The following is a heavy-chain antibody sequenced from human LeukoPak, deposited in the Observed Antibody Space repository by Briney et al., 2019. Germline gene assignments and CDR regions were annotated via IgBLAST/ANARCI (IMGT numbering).Heavy chain of an antibody. J-gene: IGHJ6*03. V-gene: IGHV1-46*01. CDR3: ARDGSRVNYYGSGSYRGSYYYHYMDV. CDR2: IKPSGGTT. CDR1: GYTFTSYY. Sequence: ASVKVSCKASGYTFTSYYMHWVRQAPGQGLEWMGIIKPSGGTTSYAQKFQGRVTMARDTSTSTVYMELSSLRSEDTAVYYCARDGSRVNYYGSGSYRGSYYYHYMDVWGKGTTVTISS. D-gene: IGHD3-10*01.